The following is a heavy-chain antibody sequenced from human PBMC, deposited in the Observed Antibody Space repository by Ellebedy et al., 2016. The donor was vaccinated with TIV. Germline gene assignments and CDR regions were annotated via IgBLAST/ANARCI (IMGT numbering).Heavy chain of an antibody. CDR2: ITTDGTST. V-gene: IGHV3-74*01. Sequence: PGGSLRLSCEASGFTFSNYWMHWVRQAPGKGLVWVSRITTDGTSTTYADSVKGRFTISRDNAKNTLYLQMNSLRAEDTAVYYCARNRFCSGGDCYALGYWGQGTLVTVSS. J-gene: IGHJ4*02. D-gene: IGHD2-15*01. CDR3: ARNRFCSGGDCYALGY. CDR1: GFTFSNYW.